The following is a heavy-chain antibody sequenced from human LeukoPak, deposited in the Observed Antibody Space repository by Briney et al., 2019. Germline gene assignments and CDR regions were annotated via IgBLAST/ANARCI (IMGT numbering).Heavy chain of an antibody. CDR3: ARAIVGATLTFFDY. CDR2: ISYDGSNK. D-gene: IGHD1-26*01. V-gene: IGHV3-30-3*01. J-gene: IGHJ4*02. CDR1: GFTFSSYA. Sequence: PGGSLRLSCAASGFTFSSYAMHWVRQAPGKGLEWVAVISYDGSNKYYADSVKGRFTISRDNSKNTLYLQVNSLRAEDTAVYYCARAIVGATLTFFDYWGQGTLVTVSS.